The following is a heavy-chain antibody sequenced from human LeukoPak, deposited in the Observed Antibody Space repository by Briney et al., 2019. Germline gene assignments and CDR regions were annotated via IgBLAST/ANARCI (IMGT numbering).Heavy chain of an antibody. D-gene: IGHD5-18*01. CDR3: ARGHSYVYNY. J-gene: IGHJ4*02. CDR2: INPNRGDT. Sequence: SVTVSYESSVYTFTSYDINGVRQAPGRGLEWMGWINPNRGDTGYTKKFQGKATLTRTTSISTAYMEVSGLRSEDTAVYYGARGHSYVYNYWGQGTLVTVSS. CDR1: VYTFTSYD. V-gene: IGHV1-8*01.